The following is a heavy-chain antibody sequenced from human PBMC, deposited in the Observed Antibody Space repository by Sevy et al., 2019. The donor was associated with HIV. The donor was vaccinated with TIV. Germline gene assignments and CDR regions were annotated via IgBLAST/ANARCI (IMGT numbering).Heavy chain of an antibody. D-gene: IGHD3-22*01. CDR2: LEPEDDET. V-gene: IGHV1-24*01. J-gene: IGHJ4*02. CDR3: ATTKDYYDSSGSPFDY. CDR1: GYTLSELS. Sequence: ASVKVSCMVSGYTLSELSMHWVRQAPGKGLEWMGSLEPEDDETIYAQKFQGRVTMTEDTSTDTAYMELNNPRSEDTAVYYCATTKDYYDSSGSPFDYWGQGTLVTVSS.